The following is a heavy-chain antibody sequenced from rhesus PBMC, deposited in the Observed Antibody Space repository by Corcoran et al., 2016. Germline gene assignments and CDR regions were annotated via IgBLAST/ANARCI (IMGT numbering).Heavy chain of an antibody. Sequence: QVQLQESGPGLVKPSETLSLTCTVSGGSISDSYYWSWIRQPPGKGLEWMGRIYGGGGSTNYNPSLKSRVTISRDTSKNQFSLKLSSVTAADTAVYYCARYDNIWTGYGLDSWGQGVVVTVSS. D-gene: IGHD3-3*01. J-gene: IGHJ6*01. V-gene: IGHV4-160*01. CDR2: IYGGGGST. CDR1: GGSISDSYY. CDR3: ARYDNIWTGYGLDS.